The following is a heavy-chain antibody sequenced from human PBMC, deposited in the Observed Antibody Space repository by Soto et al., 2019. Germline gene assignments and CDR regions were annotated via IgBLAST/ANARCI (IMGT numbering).Heavy chain of an antibody. Sequence: RASVKVSCKASGYTFTNYAMHWVRLAPGHRLEWVGWINGGDGNTNYSQKFQGRVTITRDRSASTAYMELSRLRYEDTAVYYCASSYSSSSKSIFFDPWGQGTQVT. CDR1: GYTFTNYA. CDR3: ASSYSSSSKSIFFDP. J-gene: IGHJ5*02. CDR2: INGGDGNT. V-gene: IGHV1-3*01. D-gene: IGHD6-6*01.